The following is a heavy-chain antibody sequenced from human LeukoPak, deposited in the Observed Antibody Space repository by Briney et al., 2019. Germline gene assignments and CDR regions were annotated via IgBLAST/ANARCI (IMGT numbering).Heavy chain of an antibody. J-gene: IGHJ4*02. D-gene: IGHD5-12*01. CDR1: GGSFSGYY. Sequence: ETLYLTCAVYGGSFSGYYWSWIRQPPGKGLEWIGEINHSGSTNYNPSLKSRLTISVDTSKNQFSLKLSSVTAADTAVYYCARAGWAIVATSFDYWGQGTLVTVSS. V-gene: IGHV4-34*01. CDR2: INHSGST. CDR3: ARAGWAIVATSFDY.